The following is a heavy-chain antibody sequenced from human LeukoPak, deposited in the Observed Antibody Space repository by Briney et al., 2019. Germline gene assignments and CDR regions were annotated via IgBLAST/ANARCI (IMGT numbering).Heavy chain of an antibody. Sequence: GGSLRLSCVASGLTFSSHWMSWVRQAPGKGLEWVSVIYSGGSTYYADSVKGRFTISRDNAKNTLYLQMNSLRAEDTALYYCARHPGDWGQGTMVTVSS. D-gene: IGHD3-10*01. CDR2: IYSGGST. CDR3: ARHPGD. V-gene: IGHV3-66*04. CDR1: GLTFSSHW. J-gene: IGHJ3*01.